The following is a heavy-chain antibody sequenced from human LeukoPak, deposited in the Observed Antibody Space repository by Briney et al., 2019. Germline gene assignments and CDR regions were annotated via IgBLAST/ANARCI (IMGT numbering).Heavy chain of an antibody. J-gene: IGHJ4*02. CDR1: GGSISSYY. Sequence: PSETLSLTCTVSGGSISSYYWSWIRQPPGKGLEWIGYIYYSGSTNYNPSLKSRVTISVDTSKNQFSLKLSSVTAADTAVYYCARDHIAAAGPDYWGQGTLVTVSS. CDR2: IYYSGST. V-gene: IGHV4-59*12. D-gene: IGHD6-13*01. CDR3: ARDHIAAAGPDY.